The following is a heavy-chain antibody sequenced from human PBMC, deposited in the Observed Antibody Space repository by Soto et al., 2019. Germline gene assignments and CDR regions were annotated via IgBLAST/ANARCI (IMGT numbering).Heavy chain of an antibody. CDR3: EIAAVLTFTRFYDVDV. CDR1: GGTVSSYS. V-gene: IGHV1-69*18. J-gene: IGHJ6*02. Sequence: QVQLVQSGAEVKTPGSSVKVSCEASGGTVSSYSINWVRQAPGQGLEWMGRLIPMFGRTDYAQRFQGRVTFVADESTNRASMEVTGLTSDDTAGYYCEIAAVLTFTRFYDVDVWGQGTTVTVSS. D-gene: IGHD6-25*01. CDR2: LIPMFGRT.